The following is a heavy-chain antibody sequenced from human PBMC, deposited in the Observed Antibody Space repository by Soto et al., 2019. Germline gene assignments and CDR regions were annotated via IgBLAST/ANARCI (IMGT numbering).Heavy chain of an antibody. D-gene: IGHD3-22*01. CDR2: IIPIFGTA. CDR1: GGTFSSYA. V-gene: IGHV1-69*13. J-gene: IGHJ4*02. Sequence: SVKVSCKASGGTFSSYAISWVRQAPGQGLEWMGGIIPIFGTANYAQKFQGRVTITADESTSTAYMELSSLRSEDTAVYYCARDGPTGYDSSGYYLDYWGQGTLVTVSS. CDR3: ARDGPTGYDSSGYYLDY.